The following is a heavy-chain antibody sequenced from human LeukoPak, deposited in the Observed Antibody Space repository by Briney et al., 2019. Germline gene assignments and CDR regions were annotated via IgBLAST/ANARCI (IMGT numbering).Heavy chain of an antibody. D-gene: IGHD3-3*01. J-gene: IGHJ4*02. CDR3: AREGGFFRPLDY. Sequence: SETLSLTCGVSGGSVTSTNCWTWVRQPPGKGLEWIGEVRLDGKTNYNPSLESRLTISVDLSENHISLRLTSVTAADTAVYYCAREGGFFRPLDYSGQGTLVTVSS. CDR1: GGSVTSTNC. CDR2: VRLDGKT. V-gene: IGHV4-4*02.